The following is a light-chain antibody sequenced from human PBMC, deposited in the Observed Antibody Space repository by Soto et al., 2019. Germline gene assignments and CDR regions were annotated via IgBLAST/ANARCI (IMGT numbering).Light chain of an antibody. CDR2: AAS. Sequence: DVQMTQSPSSLSASIGDRVTITCRASPNVGKYLIWYQQKPGKAPNVLIHAASTLRSGVPLRFSGSGSGTEFTLTISLLQPEDSGTYYCQQIYVTPLTFGGGTRLEV. J-gene: IGKJ4*01. CDR3: QQIYVTPLT. V-gene: IGKV1-39*01. CDR1: PNVGKY.